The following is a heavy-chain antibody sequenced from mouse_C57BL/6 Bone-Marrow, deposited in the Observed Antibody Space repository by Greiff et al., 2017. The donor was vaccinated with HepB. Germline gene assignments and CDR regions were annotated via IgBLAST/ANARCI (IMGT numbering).Heavy chain of an antibody. CDR1: GYTFTSYW. Sequence: QVQLQQPGAELVKPGASVKMSCKASGYTFTSYWITWVKQRPGQGLEWIGDIYPGSGSTNYNEKFKSKATLTVDTSSSTAYMQLSSLTSEDSAVYYCARMRGYYGSSHWYFDVWGTGTTVTVSS. CDR2: IYPGSGST. CDR3: ARMRGYYGSSHWYFDV. J-gene: IGHJ1*03. V-gene: IGHV1-55*01. D-gene: IGHD1-1*01.